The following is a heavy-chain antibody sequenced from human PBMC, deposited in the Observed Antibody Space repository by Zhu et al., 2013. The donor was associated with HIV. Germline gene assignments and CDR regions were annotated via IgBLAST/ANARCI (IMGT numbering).Heavy chain of an antibody. CDR1: GGSFSGYY. CDR2: INHSGST. CDR3: ARAVAHYTSTMIVVAIRGPRSGYYFDY. Sequence: QVQLQQWGAGLLKPSETLSLTCAVYGGSFSGYYWSWIRQPPGMGLEWIGEINHSGSTNYNPSLKSRVTISGDTSKNQFSLKLSSVTAADTAVYYCARAVAHYTSTMIVVAIRGPRSGYYFDYWGQGTLVTVSS. J-gene: IGHJ4*02. D-gene: IGHD3-22*01. V-gene: IGHV4-34*01.